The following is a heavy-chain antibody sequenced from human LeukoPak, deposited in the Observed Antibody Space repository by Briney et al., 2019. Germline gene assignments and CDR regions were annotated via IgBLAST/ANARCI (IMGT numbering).Heavy chain of an antibody. D-gene: IGHD5-12*01. CDR1: GFTFSSYA. V-gene: IGHV3-23*01. CDR2: ISGSGGST. Sequence: GGSLRLSCAASGFTFSSYAMSWVRQAPGKGLEWVSAISGSGGSTYYADSVKGRFTISRDNSKNTLYLQMNSLRAEDTAVYYCAKNARPVDIVATIPHYFDYWGQGTLVTVSS. CDR3: AKNARPVDIVATIPHYFDY. J-gene: IGHJ4*02.